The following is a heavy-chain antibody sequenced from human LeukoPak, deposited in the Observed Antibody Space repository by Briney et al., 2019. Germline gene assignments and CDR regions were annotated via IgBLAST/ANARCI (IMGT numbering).Heavy chain of an antibody. Sequence: GGSLRLSCAASGFTFSSYSMNWVRQAPGKGLEWVSYISSSSSTIYYADSVKGRFTISRDNAKNSLYLRMNSLRAEDTAVYYCARTQDGEIDYWGQGTLVTVSS. CDR1: GFTFSSYS. CDR2: ISSSSSTI. V-gene: IGHV3-48*01. J-gene: IGHJ4*02. CDR3: ARTQDGEIDY.